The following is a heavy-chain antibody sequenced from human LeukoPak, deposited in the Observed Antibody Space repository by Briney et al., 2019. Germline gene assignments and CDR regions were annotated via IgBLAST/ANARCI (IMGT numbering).Heavy chain of an antibody. J-gene: IGHJ1*01. CDR2: ITYDGSNK. CDR3: VRGSVTYSGGYFRH. D-gene: IGHD1-26*01. CDR1: GFTFSSFV. Sequence: GGSLRLSCAASGFTFSSFVMHVVRQAPGKGLEWVALITYDGSNKYYADSVRGRFTITRDNSKNTLDLQMNALRAEDTAVYYCVRGSVTYSGGYFRHWGQGTLVTVSS. V-gene: IGHV3-30-3*01.